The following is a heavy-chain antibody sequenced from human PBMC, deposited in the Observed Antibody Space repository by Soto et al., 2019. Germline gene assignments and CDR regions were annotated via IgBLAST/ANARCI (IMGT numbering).Heavy chain of an antibody. CDR1: GDSVSSNSAA. CDR3: ARAAVAGTYWGAWFDP. J-gene: IGHJ5*02. D-gene: IGHD6-19*01. CDR2: TYYRSKWYN. V-gene: IGHV6-1*01. Sequence: PSQTLSLTCAISGDSVSSNSAAWNWIRQSPSRGLEWLGRTYYRSKWYNDYAVSVKSRITINPDTSKNQFSLQLNSVTPEDTAVYYCARAAVAGTYWGAWFDPWGQGTLVTVSS.